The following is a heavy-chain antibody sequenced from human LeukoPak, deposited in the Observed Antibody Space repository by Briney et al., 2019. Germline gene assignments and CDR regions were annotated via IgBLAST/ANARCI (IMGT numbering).Heavy chain of an antibody. CDR2: INDSGIT. V-gene: IGHV4-34*01. CDR3: ARAWHSSSWLRDAFDI. D-gene: IGHD6-13*01. J-gene: IGHJ3*02. Sequence: SETLSLTCAVYHGSFSGYYWSWIRQPPGKGLEWIGEINDSGITNYNPSLKSRVTISVDTSKNQFSLNLSSVTAADQPVYYCARAWHSSSWLRDAFDIWGQGTMGTVSA. CDR1: HGSFSGYY.